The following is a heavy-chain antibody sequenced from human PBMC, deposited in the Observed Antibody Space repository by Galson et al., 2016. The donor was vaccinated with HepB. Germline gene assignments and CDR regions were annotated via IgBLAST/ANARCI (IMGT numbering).Heavy chain of an antibody. CDR3: AKAGGDSSSFYFYGMDV. V-gene: IGHV3-66*01. J-gene: IGHJ6*01. CDR1: GFTVSSNY. D-gene: IGHD6-6*01. CDR2: IYSGGST. Sequence: LRLSCAASGFTVSSNYMTWVRQAPGKGLEWVSIIYSGGSTYYADSVKGRFTISRDNSNNTLFLQMNSLRLEDTAVYYCAKAGGDSSSFYFYGMDVWGQGTTVTVSS.